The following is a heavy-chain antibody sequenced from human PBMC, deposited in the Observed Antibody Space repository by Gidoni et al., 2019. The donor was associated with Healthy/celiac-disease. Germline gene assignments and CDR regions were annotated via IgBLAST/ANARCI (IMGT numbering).Heavy chain of an antibody. CDR1: GFSLSNARMG. D-gene: IGHD6-19*01. CDR3: ARWAAGTWGYYFDY. V-gene: IGHV2-26*01. Sequence: QVTLKESGPVLVKPTETLTLTCTVSGFSLSNARMGVSWIRQPPGKALEWLAHIFSNDEKSYSTSLKSRLTISKDTSKSQVVLTMTNMDPVDTATYYCARWAAGTWGYYFDYWGQGTLVTVSS. CDR2: IFSNDEK. J-gene: IGHJ4*02.